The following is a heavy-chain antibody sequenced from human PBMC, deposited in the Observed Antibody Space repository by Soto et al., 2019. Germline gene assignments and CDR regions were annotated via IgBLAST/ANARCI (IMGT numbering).Heavy chain of an antibody. V-gene: IGHV3-33*01. J-gene: IGHJ6*02. CDR2: IWYDGSNK. CDR1: GFTFSSYG. D-gene: IGHD5-12*01. CDR3: ARVGLEWLRLRSDYYYYGMDV. Sequence: GGSLRLSCAASGFTFSSYGMHWVRQAPGKGLEWVAVIWYDGSNKYYADSVKGRFTISRDNSKNTLYLQMNSLRAEDTAVYYCARVGLEWLRLRSDYYYYGMDVWGQGTTVTVSS.